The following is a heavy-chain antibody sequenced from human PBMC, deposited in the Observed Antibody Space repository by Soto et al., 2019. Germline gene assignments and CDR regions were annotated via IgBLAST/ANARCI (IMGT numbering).Heavy chain of an antibody. CDR2: ISGSGGST. CDR1: GVTVSSNY. J-gene: IGHJ4*02. D-gene: IGHD3-10*01. V-gene: IGHV3-23*01. Sequence: PGGSLRLSCAASGVTVSSNYMSWVRQAPGKGLEWVSVISGSGGSTYYADSVKGRFTISRDNSKNTLYLQMNSLRAEDTAVYYCAKRGSGSYYAYWGQGTLVTVAS. CDR3: AKRGSGSYYAY.